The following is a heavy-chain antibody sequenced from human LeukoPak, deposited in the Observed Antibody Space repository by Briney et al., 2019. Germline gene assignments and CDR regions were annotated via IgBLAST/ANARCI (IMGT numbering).Heavy chain of an antibody. D-gene: IGHD2-15*01. J-gene: IGHJ4*02. CDR1: GFTFSSYA. Sequence: GGSLRLSCAASGFTFSSYAMSWVRQAPGKGLEWVSAIRGGGGSTYYADSVKGRFTISRDNSKNTLYLQMNSLRAEYTAVYYCAKDKSSKGYCSGGSCVSSDYWGQGTLVTVSS. CDR2: IRGGGGST. V-gene: IGHV3-23*01. CDR3: AKDKSSKGYCSGGSCVSSDY.